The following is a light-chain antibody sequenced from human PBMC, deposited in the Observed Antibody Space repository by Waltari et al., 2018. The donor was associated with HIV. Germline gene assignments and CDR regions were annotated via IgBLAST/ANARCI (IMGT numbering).Light chain of an antibody. J-gene: IGLJ2*01. CDR2: TTN. Sequence: QTVVTQEPSFSVSPGGTVTLTCGLSSGSVSTSYYPSWYQQTPGQAPRTLSNTTNTRSSGVPDRFSGSIRGNKAALTIPGAQADDESDYYCVLYMGSGISIFGGGTKLTVL. CDR3: VLYMGSGISI. V-gene: IGLV8-61*01. CDR1: SGSVSTSYY.